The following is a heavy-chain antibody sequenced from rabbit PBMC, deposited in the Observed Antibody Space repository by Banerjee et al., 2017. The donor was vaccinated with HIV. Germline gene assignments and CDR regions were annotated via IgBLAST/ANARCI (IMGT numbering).Heavy chain of an antibody. V-gene: IGHV1S45*01. Sequence: QEQLEESGGDLVKPEGSLTLTCTASGFSFSNKYVMCWVRQAPGKGLEWIACINTSSGNAVYASWAKGRFTISKTSSTTVTLQMTSLTAADTATYFCWREDNDGGGPFDLWGPGTLVTVS. CDR1: GFSFSNKYV. D-gene: IGHD2-1*01. J-gene: IGHJ4*01. CDR3: WREDNDGGGPFDL. CDR2: INTSSGNA.